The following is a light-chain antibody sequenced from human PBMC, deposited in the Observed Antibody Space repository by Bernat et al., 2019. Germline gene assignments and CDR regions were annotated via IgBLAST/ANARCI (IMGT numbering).Light chain of an antibody. CDR3: QQSYSSLLLT. V-gene: IGKV1-39*01. CDR1: QNIDTY. J-gene: IGKJ4*01. CDR2: AAE. Sequence: DIQMTQSPSSLSASVGDRVTITCRANQNIDTYLNWYQQHPGKAPKLLIFAAETLESGVPSRFRGRGSGTDFTLTISSLQPEDSATYYCQQSYSSLLLTFGGGTKVE.